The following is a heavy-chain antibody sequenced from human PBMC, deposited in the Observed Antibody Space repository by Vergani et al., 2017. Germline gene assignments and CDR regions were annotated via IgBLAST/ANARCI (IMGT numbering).Heavy chain of an antibody. Sequence: QVQLVQSGAEVKKPGASVKVSCRASCYTFTGYYMHWVRQAPGQGLEWLVWINPDSGGTKYAQKFQGRVTMTRNTSISTAYMELSRLSTDDTAVYYCARVGHIVAASWFDPWSQGTLVT. V-gene: IGHV1-2*02. D-gene: IGHD1-26*01. J-gene: IGHJ5*02. CDR1: CYTFTGYY. CDR2: INPDSGGT. CDR3: ARVGHIVAASWFDP.